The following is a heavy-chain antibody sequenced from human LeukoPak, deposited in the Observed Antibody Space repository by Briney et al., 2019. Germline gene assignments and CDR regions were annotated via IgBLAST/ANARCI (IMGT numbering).Heavy chain of an antibody. Sequence: GGSLRLPCAASALFSSRFEMNWVRQAPGRGLDWISYISRSGSTIYYADSVRGRFTISRDNGSSSLYLQMNSLRAEDTAIYYCARGPLSPALYFDSWGQGTLVTVSS. J-gene: IGHJ4*02. CDR3: ARGPLSPALYFDS. CDR1: ALFSSRFE. CDR2: ISRSGSTI. D-gene: IGHD3-3*02. V-gene: IGHV3-48*03.